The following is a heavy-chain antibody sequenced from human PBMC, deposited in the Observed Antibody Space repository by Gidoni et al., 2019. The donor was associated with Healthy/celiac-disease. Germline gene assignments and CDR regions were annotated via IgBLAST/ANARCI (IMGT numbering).Heavy chain of an antibody. V-gene: IGHV1-2*04. CDR2: INPNSGGT. CDR3: ARGGSYSSGWYPHFDY. Sequence: QVQLVQSGAEVKKPGASVKVSCTASGYTFTGYYMHWVRQAPGQGLEWMGWINPNSGGTNYAQKFQGWVTMTRDTSISTAYMELSRLRSDDTAVYYCARGGSYSSGWYPHFDYWGQGTLVTVSS. D-gene: IGHD6-19*01. CDR1: GYTFTGYY. J-gene: IGHJ4*02.